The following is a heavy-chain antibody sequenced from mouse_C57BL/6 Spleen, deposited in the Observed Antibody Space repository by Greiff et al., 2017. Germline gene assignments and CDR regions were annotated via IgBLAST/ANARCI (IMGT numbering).Heavy chain of an antibody. Sequence: EVQLQESGPGLVKPSQSLSLTCSVTGYSITSGYYWNWIRQFPGNKLEWMGYISYDGSNNYNPSLKNRISITRDTSKNQFFLKLNSVTTEDTATYYCARGGPNWDVGDYWGQGTTLTVSS. CDR2: ISYDGSN. D-gene: IGHD4-1*01. CDR3: ARGGPNWDVGDY. V-gene: IGHV3-6*01. J-gene: IGHJ2*01. CDR1: GYSITSGYY.